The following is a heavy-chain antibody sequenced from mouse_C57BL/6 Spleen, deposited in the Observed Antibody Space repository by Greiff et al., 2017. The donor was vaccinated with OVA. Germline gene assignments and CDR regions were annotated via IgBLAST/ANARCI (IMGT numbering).Heavy chain of an antibody. D-gene: IGHD3-2*02. CDR3: ARGGGYDEGEGYAMDY. Sequence: EVMLVESEGGLVQPGSSMKLSCTASGFTFSDYYMAWVRQVPEKGLEWVANINYDGSSTYYLDSLKSRFIISRDNAKNILYLQMSSLKSEDTATYYCARGGGYDEGEGYAMDYWGQGTSVTVSS. CDR2: INYDGSST. V-gene: IGHV5-16*01. CDR1: GFTFSDYY. J-gene: IGHJ4*01.